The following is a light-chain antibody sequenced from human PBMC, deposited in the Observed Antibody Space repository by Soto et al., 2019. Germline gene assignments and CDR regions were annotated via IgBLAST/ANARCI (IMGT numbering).Light chain of an antibody. CDR2: EVS. V-gene: IGLV2-23*02. J-gene: IGLJ2*01. CDR3: CSYAGSSVV. CDR1: SSDVGSYNL. Sequence: QSVLTQPASVSGSPGQSITISCTGTSSDVGSYNLVSWYQQHPGKAPKLMIYEVSKRPSGVSNRFSGSKSGNTASLTISGLQAEDEADYYFCSYAGSSVVFGGGTKLTVL.